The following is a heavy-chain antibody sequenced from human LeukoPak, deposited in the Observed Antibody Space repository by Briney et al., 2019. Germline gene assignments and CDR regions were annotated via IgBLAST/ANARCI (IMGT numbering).Heavy chain of an antibody. V-gene: IGHV4-34*01. Sequence: SETLSLTCTVSGGSIRSYHWGWIRQPPGKGLEWIGEINHSGSTNYNPSLKSRVTISVDTSKNQFSLKLSSVTAADTAVYYCARRKYQLLQRRPGAFDIWGQGTMVTVSS. CDR1: GGSIRSYH. J-gene: IGHJ3*02. CDR2: INHSGST. D-gene: IGHD2-2*01. CDR3: ARRKYQLLQRRPGAFDI.